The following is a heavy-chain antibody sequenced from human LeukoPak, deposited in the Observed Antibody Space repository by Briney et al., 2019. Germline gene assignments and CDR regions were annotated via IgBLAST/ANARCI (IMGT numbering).Heavy chain of an antibody. CDR1: GFTFSTCG. CDR3: AKASNTWNYFDY. D-gene: IGHD1-1*01. V-gene: IGHV3-23*01. Sequence: GGSLRLSCAASGFTFSTCGMSWVRQAPGKGLEWVSAIRGSGDNTYHADSVKGRFTISRDNSKNTLSLQMNSLRAEDTAIYYCAKASNTWNYFDYWGQGTLVTVSS. CDR2: IRGSGDNT. J-gene: IGHJ4*02.